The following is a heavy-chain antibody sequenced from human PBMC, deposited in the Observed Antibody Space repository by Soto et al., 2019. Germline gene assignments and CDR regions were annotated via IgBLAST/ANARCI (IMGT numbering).Heavy chain of an antibody. V-gene: IGHV4-59*01. J-gene: IGHJ4*02. CDR2: LYYGRSA. Sequence: QVQLQESGPGLVKPSETLSLTCAVSGDSISSYYCMWIRQPPGQGLESIGYLYYGRSANYNPSLKSRVTLSVDTATNQCSLTLSSMTAADTAVYYCALRSMAVVPEYWGQGTLVTVSS. D-gene: IGHD3-22*01. CDR3: ALRSMAVVPEY. CDR1: GDSISSYY.